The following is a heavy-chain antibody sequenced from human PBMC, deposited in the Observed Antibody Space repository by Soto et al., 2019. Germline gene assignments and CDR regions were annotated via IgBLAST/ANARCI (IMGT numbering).Heavy chain of an antibody. CDR3: ARSPSRAAAGANYHYDYVDV. CDR2: ITWNGGSM. Sequence: EVQLVESGGGLVQPGRSLRLSCAASGFTFHDYAIHWVRQAPGKGLEWVSGITWNGGSMGYADSVQGRFSISRDNTRNSLYLHMNSLRAEDTALYYCARSPSRAAAGANYHYDYVDVWGNGTAVTVS. J-gene: IGHJ6*03. D-gene: IGHD6-13*01. V-gene: IGHV3-9*01. CDR1: GFTFHDYA.